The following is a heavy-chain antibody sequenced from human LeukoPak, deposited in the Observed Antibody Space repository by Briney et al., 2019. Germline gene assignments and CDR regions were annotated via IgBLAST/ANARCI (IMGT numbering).Heavy chain of an antibody. CDR2: INPSGGST. Sequence: ASVKVSCKASGYTFNNHYMYWVRQAPGQGLEWMGVINPSGGSTSYAQKFQGRVTMTRDTSISTAYMELSRLRSDDTAVYYCARGGSGWQFDYWGQGTLVTVSS. J-gene: IGHJ4*02. CDR1: GYTFNNHY. D-gene: IGHD6-19*01. CDR3: ARGGSGWQFDY. V-gene: IGHV1-46*02.